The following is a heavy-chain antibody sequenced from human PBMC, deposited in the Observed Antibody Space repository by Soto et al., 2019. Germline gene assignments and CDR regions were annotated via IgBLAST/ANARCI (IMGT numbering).Heavy chain of an antibody. J-gene: IGHJ1*01. CDR2: INAGNGNT. D-gene: IGHD3-22*01. Sequence: GASVKVSCKASGYTFTSAAMHWLRQAAGQRPEWMGWINAGNGNTKYSQKFQGRVTITRDISASTVYMEMSSLRSEDTAVYFCARVTDYFDTIGYSRKYFKHWGQGTPVTVPS. CDR1: GYTFTSAA. CDR3: ARVTDYFDTIGYSRKYFKH. V-gene: IGHV1-3*01.